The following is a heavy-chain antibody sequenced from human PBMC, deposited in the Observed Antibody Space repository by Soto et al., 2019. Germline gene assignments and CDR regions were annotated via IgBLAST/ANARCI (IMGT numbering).Heavy chain of an antibody. V-gene: IGHV3-49*03. Sequence: PGGSLRLSCTASGFTCSDYAMSWFRQAPGKGLEWVGFIRSKAYGGTTEYAASVKGRFTISRDDSKSIAYLQMNSLKTEDTAVYYCTRVVGYNWNYAGNGYWGQGTLVTVSS. CDR2: IRSKAYGGTT. CDR3: TRVVGYNWNYAGNGY. CDR1: GFTCSDYA. J-gene: IGHJ4*02. D-gene: IGHD1-7*01.